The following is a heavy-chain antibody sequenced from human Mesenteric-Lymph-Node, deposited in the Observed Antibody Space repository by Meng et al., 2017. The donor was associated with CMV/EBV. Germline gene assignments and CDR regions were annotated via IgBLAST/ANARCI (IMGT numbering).Heavy chain of an antibody. CDR1: GIVFSNYA. V-gene: IGHV3-21*01. CDR3: ARDLQYCTSTSCHRQYFHYGMDV. J-gene: IGHJ6*02. CDR2: ISSDSSSI. D-gene: IGHD2-2*02. Sequence: GESLKISCAVSGIVFSNYAMNWVRQAPGKGLEWISFISSDSSSIYYADSVKGRFTTSRDNAKNSLYLQMNSLRAEDTAVYYCARDLQYCTSTSCHRQYFHYGMDVWGQGTTVTVSS.